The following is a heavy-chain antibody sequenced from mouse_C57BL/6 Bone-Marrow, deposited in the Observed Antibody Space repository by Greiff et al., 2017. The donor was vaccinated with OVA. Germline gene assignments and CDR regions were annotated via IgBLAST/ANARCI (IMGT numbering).Heavy chain of an antibody. Sequence: VQLQQSGAELMKPGASVKLSCKATGYTFTGYWIEWVKQRPGHGLEWIGEILPGSGSTNYNEKFKGKATFTANTSSNTAYMQLSSLTTKDSAIYYCARGGSYVPYFDYWGQGTTLTVSS. CDR1: GYTFTGYW. CDR2: ILPGSGST. V-gene: IGHV1-9*01. J-gene: IGHJ2*01. D-gene: IGHD1-1*02. CDR3: ARGGSYVPYFDY.